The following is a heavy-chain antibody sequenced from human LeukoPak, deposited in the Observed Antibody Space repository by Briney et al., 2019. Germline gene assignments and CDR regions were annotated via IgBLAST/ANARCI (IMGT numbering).Heavy chain of an antibody. CDR2: IYTSGST. D-gene: IGHD3-16*02. CDR3: ARERDGYDYVWGSYRYGIDY. V-gene: IGHV4-4*08. CDR1: GGSISSYY. Sequence: SETLSLTCTVSGGSISSYYWSWIRQPPGKGLEWIGRIYTSGSTNYNPSLKSRVTISVDTSKNQFSLKLSSVTAADTAVYYCARERDGYDYVWGSYRYGIDYWGQGTLVTVSS. J-gene: IGHJ4*02.